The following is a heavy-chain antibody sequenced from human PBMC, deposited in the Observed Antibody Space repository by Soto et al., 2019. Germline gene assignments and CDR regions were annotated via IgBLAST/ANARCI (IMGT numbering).Heavy chain of an antibody. CDR1: GGSISGGGFS. V-gene: IGHV4-30-2*01. CDR2: ILHTGGT. D-gene: IGHD3-10*01. J-gene: IGHJ4*02. Sequence: SETLSRTCSVAGGSISGGGFSWSWIRQPPGKGLEWIGYILHTGGTQYNPSLKRRVAISGDKSKNHFSLHLTSVTAADTAVYHCARIQFGEGFDCWGKGDLVTVSS. CDR3: ARIQFGEGFDC.